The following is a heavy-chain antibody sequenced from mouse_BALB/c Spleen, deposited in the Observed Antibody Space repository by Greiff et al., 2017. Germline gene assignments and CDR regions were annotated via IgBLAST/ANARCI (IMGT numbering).Heavy chain of an antibody. CDR1: GYTFTSYW. J-gene: IGHJ4*01. D-gene: IGHD1-1*01. CDR3: ARRGWLLRYYYAMDY. V-gene: IGHV1-7*01. Sequence: QVQLKESGAELAKPGASVKMSCKASGYTFTSYWMHWVKQRPGQGLEWIGYINPSTGYTEYNQKFKDKATLTADKSSSTAYMQLSSLTSEDSAVYYCARRGWLLRYYYAMDYWGQGTSVTVSS. CDR2: INPSTGYT.